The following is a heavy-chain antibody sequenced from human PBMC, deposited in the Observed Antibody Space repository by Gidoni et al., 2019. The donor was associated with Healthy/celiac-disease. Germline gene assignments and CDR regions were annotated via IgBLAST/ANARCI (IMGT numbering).Heavy chain of an antibody. CDR1: GGTFSSYA. V-gene: IGHV1-69*06. J-gene: IGHJ5*02. CDR2: IIPIFGTA. Sequence: QVQLVQSGAEVKKPASSVKVSCKASGGTFSSYAISWVRQAPGQGLEWMGGIIPIFGTANYAQKFQGRVTITADKSTSTAYMELSSLRSEDTAVYYCARARLYYGSGTYANWFDPWGQGTLVTVSS. CDR3: ARARLYYGSGTYANWFDP. D-gene: IGHD3-10*01.